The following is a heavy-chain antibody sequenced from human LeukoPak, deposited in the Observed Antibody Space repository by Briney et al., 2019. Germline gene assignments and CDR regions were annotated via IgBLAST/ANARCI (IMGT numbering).Heavy chain of an antibody. CDR2: IYYSGST. D-gene: IGHD6-19*01. V-gene: IGHV4-39*01. J-gene: IGHJ3*02. CDR1: GGSISSSSYY. CDR3: ARPLTGIEVADDAFDI. Sequence: KPSETLSLTYTVSGGSISSSSYYWGWIRQPPGKGLEWFGSIYYSGSTYYNPSLKSRVTISVDTYKNQFSLKLSSVTAAATAVYYCARPLTGIEVADDAFDIWGQGKMVTVSS.